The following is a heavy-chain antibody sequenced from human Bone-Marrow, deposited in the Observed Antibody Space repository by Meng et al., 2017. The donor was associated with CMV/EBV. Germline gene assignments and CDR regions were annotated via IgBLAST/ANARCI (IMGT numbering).Heavy chain of an antibody. V-gene: IGHV3-21*01. D-gene: IGHD4-17*01. CDR1: VFTFSSYS. J-gene: IGHJ3*02. CDR3: ARRSTTVTRHDAFDI. CDR2: ISSSSSYI. Sequence: SVFTFSSYSMNWVRQAPGKGLEWVSSISSSSSYIYYADSVKGRFTISRDNAKNSLYLQMNSLRAEDTAVYYCARRSTTVTRHDAFDIWGQGTMVTVSS.